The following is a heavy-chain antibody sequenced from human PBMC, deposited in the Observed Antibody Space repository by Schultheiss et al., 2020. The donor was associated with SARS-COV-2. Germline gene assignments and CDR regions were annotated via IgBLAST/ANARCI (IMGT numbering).Heavy chain of an antibody. CDR1: GFTFSSYS. J-gene: IGHJ6*02. CDR3: ARDRLHVFGYGMDV. D-gene: IGHD4-11*01. V-gene: IGHV3-73*01. CDR2: IRSKANSYAT. Sequence: GESLKISCAASGFTFSSYSMNWVRQAPGKGLEWVGRIRSKANSYATAYAASVKGRFTISRDNSKNTLYLQMNSLRAEDTAVYYCARDRLHVFGYGMDVWGQGTTVTVSS.